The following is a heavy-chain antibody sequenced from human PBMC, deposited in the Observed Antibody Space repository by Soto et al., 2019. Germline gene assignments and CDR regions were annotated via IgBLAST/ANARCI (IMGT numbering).Heavy chain of an antibody. CDR3: TGWEY. V-gene: IGHV3-73*01. J-gene: IGHJ4*02. CDR1: GFTFSGSA. CDR2: IRSKANSYAT. Sequence: EVQLVESGGGLVQPGGSLKLSCAASGFTFSGSAMHWVRQASGRGLEWVGRIRSKANSYATSYAASVKGRFTISRDDSQNRAYLEMNSLKTEDTAVYYWTGWEYWGRGNMVTVS. D-gene: IGHD1-26*01.